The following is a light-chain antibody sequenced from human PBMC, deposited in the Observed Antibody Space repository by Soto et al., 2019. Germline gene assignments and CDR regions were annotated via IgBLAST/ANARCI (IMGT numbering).Light chain of an antibody. CDR2: DVS. J-gene: IGKJ2*01. CDR3: QQYDNLPLT. CDR1: QDISNY. Sequence: DIQMNQSPYSLSASVGDRVTITYQARQDISNYLNWYQQKPGKAPKLLIYDVSTLKIGVPSRFSGSGSGADFTFTISSLQPEAIATYYCQQYDNLPLTFGQGTKLVIK. V-gene: IGKV1-33*01.